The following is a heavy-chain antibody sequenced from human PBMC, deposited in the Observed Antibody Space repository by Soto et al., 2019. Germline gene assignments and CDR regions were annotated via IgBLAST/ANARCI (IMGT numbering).Heavy chain of an antibody. CDR3: ARDDGGYCSGGSCHWFDP. J-gene: IGHJ5*02. Sequence: ASVKVSCKASGGTFSSYAISWVRQAPGQGLEWMGGIIPIFGTANYAQKFQGRVTITADESTSTAYMELSSLRSEDTAVYYCARDDGGYCSGGSCHWFDPWGQGTLVTVSS. D-gene: IGHD2-15*01. V-gene: IGHV1-69*13. CDR2: IIPIFGTA. CDR1: GGTFSSYA.